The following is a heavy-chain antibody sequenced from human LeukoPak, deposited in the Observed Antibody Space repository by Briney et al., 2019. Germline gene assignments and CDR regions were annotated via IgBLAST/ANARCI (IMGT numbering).Heavy chain of an antibody. Sequence: ASVKVSCKASGYTFTGYYMHWARQAPGQGLEWMGWINPNSGGTNYAQKFQGRVTMTRDTSISTAYMELSRLRSDDTAVYYCARSSAYCGGDCFLDVWGQGTTVTVSS. D-gene: IGHD2-21*02. CDR1: GYTFTGYY. CDR3: ARSSAYCGGDCFLDV. V-gene: IGHV1-2*02. CDR2: INPNSGGT. J-gene: IGHJ6*02.